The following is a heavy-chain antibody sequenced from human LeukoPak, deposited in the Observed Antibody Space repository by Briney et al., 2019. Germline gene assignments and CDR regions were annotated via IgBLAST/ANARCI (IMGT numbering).Heavy chain of an antibody. Sequence: GGSLRLSCAASGFTLSSYAMHWVRQAPGKGLEWVAVISYDGSNKYYADSVKGRFTISRDNSKNTLYLQMNSLRAEDTAVYYCARADYYGDYSNRFDYWGQGTLVTVSS. D-gene: IGHD4-17*01. CDR3: ARADYYGDYSNRFDY. J-gene: IGHJ4*02. CDR2: ISYDGSNK. CDR1: GFTLSSYA. V-gene: IGHV3-30-3*01.